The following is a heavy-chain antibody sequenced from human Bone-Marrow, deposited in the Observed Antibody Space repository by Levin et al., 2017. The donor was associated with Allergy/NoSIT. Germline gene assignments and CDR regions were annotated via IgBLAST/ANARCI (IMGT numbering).Heavy chain of an antibody. CDR1: GYTFSSYD. J-gene: IGHJ4*02. CDR3: ARNPPETGLFEY. CDR2: MNTKSGNT. D-gene: IGHD1-14*01. V-gene: IGHV1-8*01. Sequence: ASVKVSCKASGYTFSSYDINWVRQATGQGLEWMGWMNTKSGNTGYAQKLQGRVTMTRDTSTSTAYMELSSLSSDDTAMYYCARNPPETGLFEYWGQGTLVTGAS.